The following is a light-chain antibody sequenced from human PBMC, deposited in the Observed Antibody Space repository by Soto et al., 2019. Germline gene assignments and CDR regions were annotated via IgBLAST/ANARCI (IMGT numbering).Light chain of an antibody. CDR3: QQLNSPLT. CDR1: QGISSY. Sequence: DIQLTQSPSFLSASVGDRVTITCRASQGISSYLAWYQQKPGKAPKLLIYAASTLQSGVPSRFSGSGSGTEFTLTISSLQPEDFATYYCQQLNSPLTFGGGTKVVIK. CDR2: AAS. J-gene: IGKJ4*01. V-gene: IGKV1-9*01.